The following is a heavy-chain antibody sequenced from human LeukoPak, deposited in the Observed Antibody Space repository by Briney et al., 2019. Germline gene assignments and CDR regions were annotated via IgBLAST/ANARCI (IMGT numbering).Heavy chain of an antibody. D-gene: IGHD6-19*01. Sequence: ASVKVSCKASGYTFTSYDINWVRQATGEGLEWMGWMNPNSGNTGYAQKFQGRVTMTRNTSISTAYMELSSLRSEDTAVYYCARGDSGWDAFDIWGQGTMVTVSS. CDR1: GYTFTSYD. CDR3: ARGDSGWDAFDI. V-gene: IGHV1-8*01. CDR2: MNPNSGNT. J-gene: IGHJ3*02.